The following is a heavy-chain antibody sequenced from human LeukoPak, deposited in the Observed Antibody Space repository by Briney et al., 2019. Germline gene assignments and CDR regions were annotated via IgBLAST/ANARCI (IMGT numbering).Heavy chain of an antibody. D-gene: IGHD3-10*01. CDR3: ARWFGGPALFDP. V-gene: IGHV4-34*01. CDR2: INHSGST. Sequence: SETLSLTCAVYGGSFSGYYWSWIRQPPGKGLEWIGEINHSGSTNYNPSLKSRVTISVDTSKNQFSLKLSSVTAADTAVYYCARWFGGPALFDPWGKGTLVTVSS. J-gene: IGHJ5*02. CDR1: GGSFSGYY.